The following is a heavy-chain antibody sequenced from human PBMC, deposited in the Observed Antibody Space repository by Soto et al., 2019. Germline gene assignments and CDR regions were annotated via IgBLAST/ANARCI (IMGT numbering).Heavy chain of an antibody. CDR3: ARDGIAAADTYYYYGMDV. D-gene: IGHD6-13*01. J-gene: IGHJ6*02. V-gene: IGHV6-1*01. CDR2: TYYRSKWYN. CDR1: GDSVSSNSAA. Sequence: SQTLSLTCAISGDSVSSNSAAWNWIRQSPSRGLEWLGRTYYRSKWYNDYAVSVKSRITINPDTSKNQFSLQLNPVTPEDTAVYYCARDGIAAADTYYYYGMDVWGQGTTVTVSS.